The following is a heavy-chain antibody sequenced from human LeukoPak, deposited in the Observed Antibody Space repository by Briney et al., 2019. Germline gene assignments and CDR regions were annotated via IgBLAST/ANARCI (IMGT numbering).Heavy chain of an antibody. V-gene: IGHV4-31*03. CDR3: ARVGDSSGYYLDY. CDR1: GGSISSGGYY. CDR2: IYYSGST. J-gene: IGHJ4*02. D-gene: IGHD3-22*01. Sequence: SETLSLTCTVSGGSISSGGYYWSWIRQHPGKGLEWIGYIYYSGSTYYNPSLKSRVTISVDTSKNQFSLKLSSVTAADTAVYYCARVGDSSGYYLDYWGQGTLVTVSS.